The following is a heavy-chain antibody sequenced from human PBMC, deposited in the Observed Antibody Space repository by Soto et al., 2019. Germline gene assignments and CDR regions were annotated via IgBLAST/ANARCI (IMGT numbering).Heavy chain of an antibody. D-gene: IGHD3-9*01. CDR2: IWYDGSNK. CDR1: GFTFSSYG. J-gene: IGHJ6*04. CDR3: ARDILTGYYRIPFDV. V-gene: IGHV3-33*01. Sequence: GGSLRLSCAASGFTFSSYGMHWVRQAPGKGLEWVAVIWYDGSNKYYADSVKGRFTISRDNSKNTLYLQMNSLRAEDTAVYYCARDILTGYYRIPFDVWGKGTTVTVSS.